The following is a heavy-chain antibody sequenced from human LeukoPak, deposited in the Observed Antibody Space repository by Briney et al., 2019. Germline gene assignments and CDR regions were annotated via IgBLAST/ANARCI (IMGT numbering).Heavy chain of an antibody. CDR3: ARDYCSGGSCYSYRYYYYYGMDV. J-gene: IGHJ6*02. Sequence: PGGSLRLSCAASGFTFSSYAMHWVRQAPGKGLEWVAVTSYDGSNKYYADSVKGRFTISRDNSKNTLYLQMNSLRAEDTAVYYCARDYCSGGSCYSYRYYYYYGMDVWGQGTTVTVSS. D-gene: IGHD2-15*01. V-gene: IGHV3-30-3*01. CDR2: TSYDGSNK. CDR1: GFTFSSYA.